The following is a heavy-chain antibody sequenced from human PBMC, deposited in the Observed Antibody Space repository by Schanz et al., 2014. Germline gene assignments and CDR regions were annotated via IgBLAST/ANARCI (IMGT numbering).Heavy chain of an antibody. CDR3: ARDYAGFDC. CDR1: GXXFSTYW. CDR2: IKQDESER. Sequence: EVQLVESGGGLVXXXGSXRXSCAASGXXFSTYWMSWVRQAPGKGLEWVANIKQDESERSYVDSVKGRFTISRDNAKNTLYLQRNSLRAEDTAVYYCARDYAGFDCWGQGTLVTVSS. J-gene: IGHJ4*02. V-gene: IGHV3-7*01. D-gene: IGHD3-16*01.